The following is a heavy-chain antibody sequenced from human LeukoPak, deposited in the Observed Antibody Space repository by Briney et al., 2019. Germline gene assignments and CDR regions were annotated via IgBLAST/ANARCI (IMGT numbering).Heavy chain of an antibody. J-gene: IGHJ5*02. V-gene: IGHV3-30-3*01. Sequence: GGSLRLSCAASGFTFSSYAMHWVRQAPGKGLEWVAVISYDGSNKYYADSVKGRFTISRDNSKNTLYLQMNSLRAEDTAVYYCARDSHCSSTSCYHNWFDPWGQGTLVTVSS. CDR2: ISYDGSNK. CDR3: ARDSHCSSTSCYHNWFDP. D-gene: IGHD2-2*01. CDR1: GFTFSSYA.